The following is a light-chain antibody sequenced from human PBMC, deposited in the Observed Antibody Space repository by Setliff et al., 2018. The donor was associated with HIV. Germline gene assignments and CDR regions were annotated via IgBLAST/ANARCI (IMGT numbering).Light chain of an antibody. CDR2: EVS. CDR1: SSDVGSYNL. V-gene: IGLV2-23*02. CDR3: CSYAGSSTYV. J-gene: IGLJ1*01. Sequence: LTQPASVSGSPGQSITLSCTGTSSDVGSYNLVSWYQHHPGKAPRLMIYEVSKRPSGVSNRFSGSKSGNTASLTISGLQAEDEADYYCCSYAGSSTYVFGTGTKVTVL.